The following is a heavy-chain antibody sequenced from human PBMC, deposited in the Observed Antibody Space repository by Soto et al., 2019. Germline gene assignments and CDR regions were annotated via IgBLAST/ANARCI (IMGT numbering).Heavy chain of an antibody. Sequence: PSETLSLTCTVSGDSIAGSSYYWGWIRQPPGRGLEWIGSISYSGSAHYSASLRSRITISVDTSKNQFSLNLSSVTAADTAVYYCARQGLYDFWSGPAHNWFGPWGRGTLVTVSS. CDR3: ARQGLYDFWSGPAHNWFGP. D-gene: IGHD3-3*01. CDR2: ISYSGSA. CDR1: GDSIAGSSYY. V-gene: IGHV4-39*01. J-gene: IGHJ5*02.